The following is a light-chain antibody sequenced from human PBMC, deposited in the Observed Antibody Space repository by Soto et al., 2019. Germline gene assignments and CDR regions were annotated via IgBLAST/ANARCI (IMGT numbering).Light chain of an antibody. CDR2: DAS. CDR3: QKYNSYLWK. V-gene: IGKV1-5*01. CDR1: QSISSW. Sequence: DIQMTQSPSTLSASVLYRVTITCRASQSISSWLAWYQQKPGKAPKLLIYDASSLESGVPSRFSGSGSGTEFTLTISSLQPDDFATYYCQKYNSYLWKFGQGTKVDIK. J-gene: IGKJ1*01.